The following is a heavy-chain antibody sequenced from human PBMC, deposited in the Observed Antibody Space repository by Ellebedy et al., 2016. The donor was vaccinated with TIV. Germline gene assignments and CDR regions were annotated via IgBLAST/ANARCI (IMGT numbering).Heavy chain of an antibody. V-gene: IGHV3-23*01. D-gene: IGHD6-19*01. CDR3: AKDLWLVQSGYFDY. Sequence: GGSLRLXXAASGFTFSSYAMSWVRQAPGKGLEWVSAISGSGGSTYYADSVKGRFTISRDNSKNTLYLQMNSLRAEDTAVYYCAKDLWLVQSGYFDYWGQGTLVTVSS. CDR2: ISGSGGST. CDR1: GFTFSSYA. J-gene: IGHJ4*02.